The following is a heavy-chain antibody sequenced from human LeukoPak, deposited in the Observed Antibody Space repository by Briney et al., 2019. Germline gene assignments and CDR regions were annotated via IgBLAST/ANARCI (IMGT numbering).Heavy chain of an antibody. J-gene: IGHJ2*01. CDR2: ISNDGSDK. CDR1: GLTFSIYA. CDR3: ARRWYFDL. Sequence: QPGRSLRLSCAASGLTFSIYAMHWVRQAPGKGLEWVAVISNDGSDKYYADSVKGRFTISRDNSKSTLYLQMNSLRTEDTAVYYCARRWYFDLWGRGTLVTVSS. V-gene: IGHV3-30*04.